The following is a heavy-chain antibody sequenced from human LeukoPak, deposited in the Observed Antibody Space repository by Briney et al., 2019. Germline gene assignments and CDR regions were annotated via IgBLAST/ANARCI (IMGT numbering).Heavy chain of an antibody. Sequence: SENLSLTCAVYGGSFSGYYWSWIRQPPGKGLEWIGEINHSGSTNYNPSLKSRVTISVDTSKNQFSLKLSSVTAADTAVYYCARHMARRRWFDPWGQGTLVTVSS. V-gene: IGHV4-34*01. CDR3: ARHMARRRWFDP. CDR2: INHSGST. J-gene: IGHJ5*02. CDR1: GGSFSGYY. D-gene: IGHD1-14*01.